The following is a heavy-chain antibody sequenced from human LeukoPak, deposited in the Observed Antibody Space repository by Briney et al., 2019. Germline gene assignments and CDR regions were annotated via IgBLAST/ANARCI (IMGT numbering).Heavy chain of an antibody. Sequence: GESLKISCKGSGYSFTSYWIGWVRQMPGKGLEWMGIIYPGDSDTRYSPSFQGQVTISADKSISTAYLQWSSLKASHTAMYYCASSYSYYYYGMDVWGQGTTVTVSS. CDR1: GYSFTSYW. CDR2: IYPGDSDT. V-gene: IGHV5-51*01. CDR3: ASSYSYYYYGMDV. J-gene: IGHJ6*02. D-gene: IGHD2-15*01.